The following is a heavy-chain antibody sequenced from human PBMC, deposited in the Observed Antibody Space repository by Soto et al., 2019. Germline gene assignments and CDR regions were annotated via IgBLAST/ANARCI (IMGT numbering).Heavy chain of an antibody. CDR3: ARDPASNYPHYYDYVLDV. D-gene: IGHD4-4*01. V-gene: IGHV1-69*01. CDR1: GGTFSSYA. J-gene: IGHJ6*04. CDR2: IIPIVGTA. Sequence: QVQLVQSGAEVKKPGSSVKFSCKASGGTFSSYAISWVRQAHGQWLEWMGGIIPIVGTANYAQNFQGRVTITAYDSTSTAYRELSSLSSEDTAVYYWARDPASNYPHYYDYVLDVWGEGTTVTVAS.